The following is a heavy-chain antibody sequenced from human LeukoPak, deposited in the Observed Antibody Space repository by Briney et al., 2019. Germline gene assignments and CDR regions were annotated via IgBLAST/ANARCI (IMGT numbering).Heavy chain of an antibody. CDR1: GFTFSSYA. Sequence: GGSLRLSXAASGFTFSSYAMSWVRQAPGKGLEWVSAISGSGGSTYYADSVKGRFTISRDNSKNTLYLQMNSLRAEDTAVYYCAKALEDYYDSSGYLDYWGQGTLVTVSS. J-gene: IGHJ4*02. V-gene: IGHV3-23*01. CDR2: ISGSGGST. CDR3: AKALEDYYDSSGYLDY. D-gene: IGHD3-22*01.